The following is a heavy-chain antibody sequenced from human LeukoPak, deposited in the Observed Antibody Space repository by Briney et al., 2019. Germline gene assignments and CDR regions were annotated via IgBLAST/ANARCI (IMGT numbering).Heavy chain of an antibody. J-gene: IGHJ6*03. CDR1: VYTFTGYY. D-gene: IGHD3-10*01. CDR3: ARAILWFGAPYYMDV. Sequence: GASVKVSFKASVYTFTGYYMHWVRQAPGQGLEWMGWINPNSGGTNYAQKFQGRVTMTRDTSISTAYMELSRLRSDDTAVYYCARAILWFGAPYYMDVWGKGTTVTVSS. V-gene: IGHV1-2*02. CDR2: INPNSGGT.